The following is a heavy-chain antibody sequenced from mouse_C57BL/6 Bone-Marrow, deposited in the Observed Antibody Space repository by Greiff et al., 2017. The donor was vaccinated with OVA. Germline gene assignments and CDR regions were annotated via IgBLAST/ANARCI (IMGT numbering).Heavy chain of an antibody. D-gene: IGHD2-3*01. CDR1: GYTFTDYE. CDR3: TRYPYDDYPTWFAY. CDR2: IDPETGGT. V-gene: IGHV1-15*01. Sequence: VQLQQSGAELVRPGASVTLSCKASGYTFTDYEMHWVKQTPVHGLEWIGAIDPETGGTAYNQKFKGKAILTADKSSSTAYMELRSLTSEDSAVXYCTRYPYDDYPTWFAYWGQGTLVTVSA. J-gene: IGHJ3*01.